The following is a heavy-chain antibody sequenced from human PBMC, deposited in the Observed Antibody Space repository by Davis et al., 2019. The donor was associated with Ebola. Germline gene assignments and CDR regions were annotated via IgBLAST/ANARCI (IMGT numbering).Heavy chain of an antibody. Sequence: GESLKISCAASGFTFSSYSMNWVRQVPGKGLEWVSQISSDGSYIGYADSVKGRFTISRDNAKNSLYLQMNSLRAEDTALYYCAREGGYYDFWSGYYYYYYYGMDVWGQGTTVTVFS. CDR3: AREGGYYDFWSGYYYYYYYGMDV. CDR2: ISSDGSYI. J-gene: IGHJ6*02. D-gene: IGHD3-3*01. CDR1: GFTFSSYS. V-gene: IGHV3-21*04.